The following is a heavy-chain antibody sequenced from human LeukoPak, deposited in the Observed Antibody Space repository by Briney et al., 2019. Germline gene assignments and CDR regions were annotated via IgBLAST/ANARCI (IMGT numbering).Heavy chain of an antibody. CDR3: ANGYTYGCRPTHFGY. CDR1: GFTFSNYA. Sequence: GGSLRLSCATSGFTFSNYAMSWVRQAPGKGLEWVSAISGGGDSTYYAASVQGRFTISRDNSKNTLYLQMNSLRAEDTAVYYCANGYTYGCRPTHFGYWGQGTLVTVSS. D-gene: IGHD5-18*01. V-gene: IGHV3-23*01. CDR2: ISGGGDST. J-gene: IGHJ4*02.